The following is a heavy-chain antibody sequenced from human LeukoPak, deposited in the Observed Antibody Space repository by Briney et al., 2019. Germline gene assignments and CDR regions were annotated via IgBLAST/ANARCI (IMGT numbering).Heavy chain of an antibody. CDR3: AKSVVPRAAAGDY. D-gene: IGHD6-13*01. Sequence: GGSLRLSCAASGFTFSSYAMIWVRQAPGKGLEWFSAISGSGGSTYYADSVKGRFTISRDNSKHTLYLQMNSLRAEDTDVYYCAKSVVPRAAAGDYWGQGTLVTVSS. V-gene: IGHV3-23*01. CDR1: GFTFSSYA. CDR2: ISGSGGST. J-gene: IGHJ4*02.